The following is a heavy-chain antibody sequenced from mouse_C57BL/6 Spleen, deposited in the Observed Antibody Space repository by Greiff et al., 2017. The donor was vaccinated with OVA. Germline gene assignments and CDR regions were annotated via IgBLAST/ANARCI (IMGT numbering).Heavy chain of an antibody. J-gene: IGHJ4*01. CDR3: AFSTVEPKDYAMDY. D-gene: IGHD1-1*01. Sequence: EVQLQQSGPGLVKPSQSLSLTCSVTGYSITSGYYWNWIRQFPGNKLEWMGYISYDGSNNYNPSLKNRISITRDTSKNQLFLKLNSVTTEDAATYYCAFSTVEPKDYAMDYWGQGTSVTVSS. CDR1: GYSITSGYY. CDR2: ISYDGSN. V-gene: IGHV3-6*01.